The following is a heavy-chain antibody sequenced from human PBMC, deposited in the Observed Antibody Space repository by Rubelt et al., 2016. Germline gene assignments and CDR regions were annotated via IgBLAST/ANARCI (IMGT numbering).Heavy chain of an antibody. V-gene: IGHV4-34*01. J-gene: IGHJ5*02. CDR2: INHSGST. CDR1: GGSFSGYY. D-gene: IGHD3-10*01. CDR3: ARGGRYYGSASYQRHNWFDP. Sequence: QVQLQQWGAGLLKPSETLSLTCAVYGGSFSGYYWSWIRQPPGKGLEWVGEINHSGSTNYNPSLKGRVTRSVGRSKNQFARRLSSGAAADTAVYYCARGGRYYGSASYQRHNWFDPWGQGTLVTVSS.